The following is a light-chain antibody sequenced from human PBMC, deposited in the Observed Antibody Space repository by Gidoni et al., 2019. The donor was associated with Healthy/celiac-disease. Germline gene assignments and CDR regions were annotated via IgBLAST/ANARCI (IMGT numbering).Light chain of an antibody. V-gene: IGKV1-5*03. CDR2: KAS. CDR3: QQYNSYSPWT. Sequence: DIQMTQSPSTLSASVGDRDTITCRASQSTSSWLAWYQQKPGKAPKLLIYKASSLESGGPTRFSGSGSGTEFTLTISSLQPDDFATYYCQQYNSYSPWTFGQGTKVEIK. J-gene: IGKJ1*01. CDR1: QSTSSW.